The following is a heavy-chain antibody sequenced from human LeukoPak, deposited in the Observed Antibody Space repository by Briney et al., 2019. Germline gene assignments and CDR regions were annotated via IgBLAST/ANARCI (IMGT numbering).Heavy chain of an antibody. CDR2: IIPIFGTA. CDR3: ARDYYYDSSGYYSRNPFDAFDI. D-gene: IGHD3-22*01. Sequence: GASVKVSCKASGGTFSSYAISWVRQAPGQGLEWMGGIIPIFGTANYAQKFQGRVTITADESTSTAYMELSSLRSEDTAVYYCARDYYYDSSGYYSRNPFDAFDIWGQGTMVTVSS. V-gene: IGHV1-69*13. CDR1: GGTFSSYA. J-gene: IGHJ3*02.